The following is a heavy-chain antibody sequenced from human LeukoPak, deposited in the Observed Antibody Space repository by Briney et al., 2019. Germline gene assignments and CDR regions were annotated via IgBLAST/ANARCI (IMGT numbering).Heavy chain of an antibody. J-gene: IGHJ3*02. Sequence: PGGSLRLSCAASGFTFKFYSMNWVRQAPGKGLEWVPYISTNTTTIYYADSVKGRFTISRDNAKNSLYLQMNSLRVEDTAVYYCVRVGTSFDIWGQGTMVTVSS. CDR1: GFTFKFYS. D-gene: IGHD7-27*01. CDR2: ISTNTTTI. V-gene: IGHV3-48*01. CDR3: VRVGTSFDI.